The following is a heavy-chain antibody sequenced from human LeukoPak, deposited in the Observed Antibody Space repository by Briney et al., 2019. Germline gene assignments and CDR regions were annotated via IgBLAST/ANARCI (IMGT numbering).Heavy chain of an antibody. J-gene: IGHJ4*02. D-gene: IGHD6-6*01. CDR3: AKDAYSSSSAWSDY. V-gene: IGHV3-66*02. Sequence: SGGSLRLSCAASGFTVSSNYMSWVRQAPGKGLEWVSVIYSGGSTYYADSVKGRFTISRDNSKNTLYLQMNSLRAEDTAVYYCAKDAYSSSSAWSDYWGQGTLVTVSS. CDR1: GFTVSSNY. CDR2: IYSGGST.